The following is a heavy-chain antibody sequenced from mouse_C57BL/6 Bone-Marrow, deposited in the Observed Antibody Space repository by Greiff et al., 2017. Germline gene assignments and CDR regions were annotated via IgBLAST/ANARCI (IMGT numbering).Heavy chain of an antibody. CDR2: INSDGGST. CDR3: ARQLLWLPRRRYYAMDY. CDR1: EYEFPSHD. D-gene: IGHD2-2*01. Sequence: EVMLVESGGGLVQPGESLKLSCESNEYEFPSHDMSWVRKTPEKRLELVAAINSDGGSTYYPDTMERRFIISRDNTKKTLYLQMSSLRSEDTALYYCARQLLWLPRRRYYAMDYWGQGTSVTVSS. V-gene: IGHV5-2*03. J-gene: IGHJ4*01.